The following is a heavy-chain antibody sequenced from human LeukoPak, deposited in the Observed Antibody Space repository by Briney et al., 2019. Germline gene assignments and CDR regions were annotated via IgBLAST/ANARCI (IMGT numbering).Heavy chain of an antibody. CDR1: GGSISSYY. J-gene: IGHJ6*02. V-gene: IGHV4-59*08. CDR2: IYYSGST. D-gene: IGHD3-22*01. CDR3: ARRKSPDSSGYSLYYYGMDV. Sequence: SETLSLTCTVSGGSISSYYWSWIRQPPGKGLEWIGYIYYSGSTNYNPSLKSRVTISVDTSKNQFSLELSSVTAADTAVYYCARRKSPDSSGYSLYYYGMDVWGQGTTVTVSS.